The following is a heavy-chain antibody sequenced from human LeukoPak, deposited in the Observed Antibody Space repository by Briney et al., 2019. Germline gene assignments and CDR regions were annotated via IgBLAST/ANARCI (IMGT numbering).Heavy chain of an antibody. CDR3: VKDRDYDILTAVFDY. V-gene: IGHV3-64D*06. CDR2: ISSNGGST. Sequence: GGSLRLSCSASGFTFSSYAMRRVRQAPGKGLEYASAISSNGGSTYYADSVKGRFTISRDNSKNTLYLQMSSLRGEDTAVYYCVKDRDYDILTAVFDYWGQGTLVTVSS. D-gene: IGHD3-9*01. J-gene: IGHJ4*02. CDR1: GFTFSSYA.